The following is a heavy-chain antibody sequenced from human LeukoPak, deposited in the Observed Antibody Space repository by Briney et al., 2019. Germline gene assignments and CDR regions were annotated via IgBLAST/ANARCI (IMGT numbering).Heavy chain of an antibody. CDR2: INSDGSEG. V-gene: IGHV3-7*03. Sequence: GGSLRPSCAVSGFTFSGFWMSWSRQAPGKGLEWVASINSDGSEGYYADVVKGRFTISRDNAKNSLYLQINSLRAEDTAVYYCARSSYSSSSSVWGQGTMVTVSS. D-gene: IGHD6-6*01. CDR1: GFTFSGFW. CDR3: ARSSYSSSSSV. J-gene: IGHJ3*01.